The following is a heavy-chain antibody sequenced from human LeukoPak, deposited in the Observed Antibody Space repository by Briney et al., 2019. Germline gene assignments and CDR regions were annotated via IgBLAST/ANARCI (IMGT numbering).Heavy chain of an antibody. Sequence: GSLRLSCTASGFTFGDYAMSWFRQAPGKGLEWVGFIRSKAYGGTTEYAASVKGRFTISRDDSKSIAYLQMNSLKTEDTAVYYCTSVPTPDLYDILTGLPGYWGQGTLVTVSS. D-gene: IGHD3-9*01. V-gene: IGHV3-49*03. CDR1: GFTFGDYA. CDR2: IRSKAYGGTT. J-gene: IGHJ4*02. CDR3: TSVPTPDLYDILTGLPGY.